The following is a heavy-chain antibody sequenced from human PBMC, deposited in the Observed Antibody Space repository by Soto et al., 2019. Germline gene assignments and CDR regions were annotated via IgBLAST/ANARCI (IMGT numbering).Heavy chain of an antibody. D-gene: IGHD2-21*01. CDR2: IVPLGNIV. CDR1: GGTFNNYI. CDR3: AREHISGGWSFDL. J-gene: IGHJ2*01. V-gene: IGHV1-69*08. Sequence: QVQLVQSGAEVKSPGSSMKVSCKASGGTFNNYIIGWVRQAPGQGLEWMGRIVPLGNIVNYAQRIQGRATITADKSTSTAYMELSSLTSEDTAVYYCAREHISGGWSFDLWGRGTLVNVSS.